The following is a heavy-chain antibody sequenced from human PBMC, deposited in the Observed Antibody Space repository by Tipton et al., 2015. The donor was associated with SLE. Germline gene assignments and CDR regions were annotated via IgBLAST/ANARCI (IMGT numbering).Heavy chain of an antibody. D-gene: IGHD5-18*01. CDR1: GFTFRDFG. J-gene: IGHJ4*02. Sequence: SLRLSCAASGFTFRDFGMHWVRQAPGKGLEWVAFIRYDKSDQYYADSVKGRFTISRDNSENMLYLQMNSLRHEDTAVYYCAKEGHKTQADTVHTNHWGQGIMVTVSS. CDR3: AKEGHKTQADTVHTNH. V-gene: IGHV3-30*02. CDR2: IRYDKSDQ.